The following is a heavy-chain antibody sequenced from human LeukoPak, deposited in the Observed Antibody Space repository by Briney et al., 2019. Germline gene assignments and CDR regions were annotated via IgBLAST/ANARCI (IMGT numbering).Heavy chain of an antibody. CDR2: IIPIFGTA. CDR1: GGTFSSYA. Sequence: EASVKVSCKASGGTFSSYAISWVRQAPGQGLEWMGGIIPIFGTANYAQKFQGRVTITADESTSTAYVELSSLRSEDTAVYYCARGEGAGFDYWGQGTLVTVSS. J-gene: IGHJ4*02. V-gene: IGHV1-69*13. D-gene: IGHD6-13*01. CDR3: ARGEGAGFDY.